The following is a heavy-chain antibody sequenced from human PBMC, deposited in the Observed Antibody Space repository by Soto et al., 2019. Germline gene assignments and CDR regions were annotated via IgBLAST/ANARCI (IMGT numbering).Heavy chain of an antibody. D-gene: IGHD6-19*01. CDR2: IWYDGSIE. J-gene: IGHJ4*02. CDR3: AKDRPLYTNGWNGGY. CDR1: GFTFSSFG. V-gene: IGHV3-33*06. Sequence: VQLVESGGGVVQPGRSLRLSCAASGFTFSSFGMHWVRQAPGKGLEWVALIWYDGSIEYYADSVKGRFTISRDNSKNPLYLKRNGLRGEDTAVYYCAKDRPLYTNGWNGGYWGQGPVVTFSS.